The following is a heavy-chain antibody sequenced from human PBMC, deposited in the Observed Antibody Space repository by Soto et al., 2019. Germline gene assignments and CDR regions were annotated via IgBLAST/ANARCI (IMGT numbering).Heavy chain of an antibody. CDR1: VGTFSSYA. CDR2: IIPICGTA. V-gene: IGHV1-69*06. Sequence: QVQLVQSGAELNKPGTSMKISFNVSVGTFSSYAISWVRQAPGQGLEWMGGIIPICGTANYAQKFQGRVTITADKSTSTAYMELSSLRSEATAVYSCARDRSSGYSYAYVIVFWFDPWGQTTLVTVSS. D-gene: IGHD5-18*01. CDR3: ARDRSSGYSYAYVIVFWFDP. J-gene: IGHJ5*02.